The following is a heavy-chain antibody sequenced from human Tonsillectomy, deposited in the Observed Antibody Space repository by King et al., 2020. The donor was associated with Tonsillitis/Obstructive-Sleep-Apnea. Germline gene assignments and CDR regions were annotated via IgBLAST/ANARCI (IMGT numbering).Heavy chain of an antibody. CDR1: GGSISRGGYY. CDR2: IYYSGGT. V-gene: IGHV4-31*03. D-gene: IGHD2-2*02. CDR3: ARDRGCSSTSCYTFDY. Sequence: QLQESGPGLVKPSQTPSLTCTFSGGSISRGGYYLSWVRQHPGEGLGGGGGIYYSGGTYYNPSLQSRVTISVDKSKNQFSLKRRPVSAADTAVYYCARDRGCSSTSCYTFDYWAREPWSPSPQ. J-gene: IGHJ4*02.